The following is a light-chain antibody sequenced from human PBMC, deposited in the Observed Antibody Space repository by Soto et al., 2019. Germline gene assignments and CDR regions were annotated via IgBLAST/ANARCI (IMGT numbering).Light chain of an antibody. J-gene: IGKJ3*01. CDR3: QQYDSSPFT. Sequence: EIVLTQSPGTLSLSPGERATLSCRASQSVSSSYLAWYQQKPGQAPRLLIYGASSRPTGIPDRFSGSGSGTDFTLTISRRQPEDFAVYYCQQYDSSPFTFGPGTKVDIK. CDR1: QSVSSSY. V-gene: IGKV3-20*01. CDR2: GAS.